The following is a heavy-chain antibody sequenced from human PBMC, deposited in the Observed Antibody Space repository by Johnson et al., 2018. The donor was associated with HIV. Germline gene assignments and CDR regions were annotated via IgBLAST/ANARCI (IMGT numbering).Heavy chain of an antibody. V-gene: IGHV3-33*01. D-gene: IGHD1-26*01. CDR3: ARDEGHSGSDAFDI. CDR2: IWFDGSKK. J-gene: IGHJ3*02. Sequence: VQLVESGGGVVQSGRSLRLSCAASGVSFSDYAMHWVRQAPGKGLEWVAVIWFDGSKKYYIDSVKGRFTISRENAKNSLYLQMNSLRAGDTAVYYCARDEGHSGSDAFDIWGQGTMVTVSS. CDR1: GVSFSDYA.